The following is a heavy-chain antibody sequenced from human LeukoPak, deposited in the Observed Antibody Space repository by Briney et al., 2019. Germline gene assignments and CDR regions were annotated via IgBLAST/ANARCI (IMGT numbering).Heavy chain of an antibody. Sequence: SVKVSCKASGGTFSSYAISWVRQAPGQGLEWMGGIIPIFGTANYAQKFQGRVTITADGSTSTAYMELSSLRSEDTAVYYCARGEGVVVVPAATTRQTFDYWGQGTLVTVSS. CDR3: ARGEGVVVVPAATTRQTFDY. V-gene: IGHV1-69*13. CDR2: IIPIFGTA. D-gene: IGHD2-2*01. J-gene: IGHJ4*02. CDR1: GGTFSSYA.